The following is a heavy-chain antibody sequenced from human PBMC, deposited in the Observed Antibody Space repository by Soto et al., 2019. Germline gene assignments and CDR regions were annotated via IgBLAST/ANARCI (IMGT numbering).Heavy chain of an antibody. J-gene: IGHJ6*02. CDR3: AREYSSGWYFYYGMDL. D-gene: IGHD6-19*01. CDR1: GDSVSSKSAA. CDR2: AYYRSKWYN. V-gene: IGHV6-1*01. Sequence: SQTLSLTCAISGDSVSSKSAAWDWIRQSPSRGLEWLGRAYYRSKWYNDYAVSVKSRITINPDTSKNQFSLQLNSVTPEDTAVYYCAREYSSGWYFYYGMDLWGQGTTVNVSS.